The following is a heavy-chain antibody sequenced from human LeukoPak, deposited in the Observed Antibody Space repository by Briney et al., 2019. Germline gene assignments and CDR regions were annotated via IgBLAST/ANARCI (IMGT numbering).Heavy chain of an antibody. CDR2: IYYSGST. Sequence: SETLSLTCTVSGGSVSSSSYYWGWIRQPPGKGLEWIGNIYYSGSTYYNPSLKSRVTISVDTSKNQFSLKLSSVTAADTAVYHCAREAMYSYGNNFDYWGQGTLVTVSS. J-gene: IGHJ4*02. CDR3: AREAMYSYGNNFDY. D-gene: IGHD5-18*01. V-gene: IGHV4-39*07. CDR1: GGSVSSSSYY.